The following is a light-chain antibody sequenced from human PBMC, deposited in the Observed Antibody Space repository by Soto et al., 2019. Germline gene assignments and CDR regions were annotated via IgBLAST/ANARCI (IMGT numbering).Light chain of an antibody. CDR3: QQSYSTPRD. J-gene: IGKJ5*01. CDR1: QSISSY. V-gene: IGKV1-39*01. CDR2: AVS. Sequence: DIRMNQSPSSLSASVGDRVTITCRASQSISSYLNWYQQKPGKAPKLLIHAVSSLQSGVPSRFSGSGSGTDFTLTISSLQPEDFATYYCQQSYSTPRDFGQGTRLEI.